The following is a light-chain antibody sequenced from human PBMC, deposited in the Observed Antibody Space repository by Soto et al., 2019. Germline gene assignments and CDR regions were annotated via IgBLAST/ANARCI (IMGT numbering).Light chain of an antibody. CDR2: DVS. V-gene: IGLV2-14*03. J-gene: IGLJ1*01. CDR1: SSDVGGYNY. CDR3: SSYTSSSRYV. Sequence: HSALTQPASVSGSPGQSITISCTGTSSDVGGYNYVSWYQRHPGKAPKLMIYDVSDRPSGVSNRFSGSKSGNTASLTISGLQAEDEADYYCSSYTSSSRYVFGTGPKLTVL.